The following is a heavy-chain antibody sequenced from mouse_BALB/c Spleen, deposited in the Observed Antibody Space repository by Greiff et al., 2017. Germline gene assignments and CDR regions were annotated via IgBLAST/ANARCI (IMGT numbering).Heavy chain of an antibody. CDR3: ASYYGSSFDY. CDR1: GYAFSSSW. J-gene: IGHJ2*01. D-gene: IGHD1-1*01. Sequence: VKLMESGPELVKPGASVKISCKASGYAFSSSWMNWVKQRPGQGLEWIGRIYPGDGDTNYNGKFKGKATLTADKSSSTAYMQLSSLTSVDSAVYFCASYYGSSFDYWGQGTTLTVSS. CDR2: IYPGDGDT. V-gene: IGHV1-82*01.